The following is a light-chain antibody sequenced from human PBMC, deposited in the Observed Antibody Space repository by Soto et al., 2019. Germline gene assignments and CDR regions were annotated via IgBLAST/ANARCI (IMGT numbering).Light chain of an antibody. CDR1: TGAVTSGHY. CDR3: WLSYSGARRV. Sequence: QAVVTQEPSLTVSPGGTVTLTCGSSTGAVTSGHYPYWFQQKPGQAPRTLIYDTSNKHSWTPARFSGSLLGGKAALTLSSAQPEDEAEYYCWLSYSGARRVFGTGTKVTVL. J-gene: IGLJ1*01. CDR2: DTS. V-gene: IGLV7-46*01.